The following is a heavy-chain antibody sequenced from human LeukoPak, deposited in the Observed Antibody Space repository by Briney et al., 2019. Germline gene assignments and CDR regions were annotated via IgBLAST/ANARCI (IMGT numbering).Heavy chain of an antibody. CDR3: ARRLSGTSSDY. Sequence: GGSLRLSCAASGFTFSSYSMNWVRQAPGKGLEWVSYISSSSSTIYYADSVKGRFTISRDNAKNSLYLQMNSLRAEDTAVYYCARRLSGTSSDYWGQGTLVTVSS. D-gene: IGHD2-2*01. CDR2: ISSSSSTI. J-gene: IGHJ4*02. CDR1: GFTFSSYS. V-gene: IGHV3-48*01.